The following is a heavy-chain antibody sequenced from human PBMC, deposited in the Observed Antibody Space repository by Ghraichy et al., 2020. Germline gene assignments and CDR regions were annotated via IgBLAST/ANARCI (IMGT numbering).Heavy chain of an antibody. CDR2: ISAYNGNT. CDR3: ARERSRWGWFRDLLVDY. Sequence: ASVKVSCKASGYTFTSYAINWVRQAPGQGLEWMGWISAYNGNTNYAQDLQGRVTMTTDTSTSTAYMELRSLRSDDTAVYYCARERSRWGWFRDLLVDYWGQGTLVTVSS. V-gene: IGHV1-18*01. D-gene: IGHD3-10*01. J-gene: IGHJ4*02. CDR1: GYTFTSYA.